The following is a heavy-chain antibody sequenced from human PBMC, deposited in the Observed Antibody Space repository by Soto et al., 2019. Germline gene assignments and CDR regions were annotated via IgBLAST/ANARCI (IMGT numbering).Heavy chain of an antibody. CDR2: IKSKTDGGTT. Sequence: GGSLRLSCAVSGFTFSNAWMIWVRQAPGKGLEWVGRIKSKTDGGTTDYAAPVKGRFTISRDDSKNTLYLQMNSLKTEDTAVYYCTTNLAQGERLRWRPGEYLQHWGQGTLVTVSS. CDR1: GFTFSNAW. V-gene: IGHV3-15*01. D-gene: IGHD1-1*01. CDR3: TTNLAQGERLRWRPGEYLQH. J-gene: IGHJ1*01.